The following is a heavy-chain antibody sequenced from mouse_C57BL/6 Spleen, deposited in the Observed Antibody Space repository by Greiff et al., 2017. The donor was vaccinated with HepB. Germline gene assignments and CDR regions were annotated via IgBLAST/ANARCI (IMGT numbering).Heavy chain of an antibody. CDR1: GENFTGYW. V-gene: IGHV1-59*01. D-gene: IGHD1-1*01. CDR2: IDPSDSYT. J-gene: IGHJ1*03. CDR3: ARHYGSSYYFDV. Sequence: QPGAERGRPGHSVKLSCKASGENFTGYWRHWVKQRPGQGLEWIGVIDPSDSYTNYNQKFKGKATLTVDTSSSTAYMQLSSLTSEDSAVYYCARHYGSSYYFDVWGTGTTVTVSS.